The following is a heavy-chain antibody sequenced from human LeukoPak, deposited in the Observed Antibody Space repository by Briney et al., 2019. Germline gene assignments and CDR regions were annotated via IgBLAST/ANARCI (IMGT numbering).Heavy chain of an antibody. CDR1: GFTFSSYA. Sequence: GGSLRLSCAASGFTFSSYAMSWVRQAPGKGLEWVSAISGSGGSTYYADSVKGRFTTSRDNSKNTLYLQMNSLRAEDTAVYYCAKDYVGMVAANSGVDYWGQGTLVTVSS. D-gene: IGHD2-15*01. J-gene: IGHJ4*02. V-gene: IGHV3-23*01. CDR3: AKDYVGMVAANSGVDY. CDR2: ISGSGGST.